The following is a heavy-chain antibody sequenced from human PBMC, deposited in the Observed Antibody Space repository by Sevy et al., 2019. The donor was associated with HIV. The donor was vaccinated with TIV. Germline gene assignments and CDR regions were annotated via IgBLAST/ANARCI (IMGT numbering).Heavy chain of an antibody. D-gene: IGHD3-16*02. Sequence: GGSLRLSCAASGFTFSSYAMSWVRQAPGKGLEWVSAISASGGSTYYSDSVKGRFTISRDNSKNTLYLQMNSLRAEDTAVYYCAKYGDYDYVWGSYRPRVNYFDYWGQGTLVTVSS. V-gene: IGHV3-23*01. CDR1: GFTFSSYA. CDR2: ISASGGST. J-gene: IGHJ4*02. CDR3: AKYGDYDYVWGSYRPRVNYFDY.